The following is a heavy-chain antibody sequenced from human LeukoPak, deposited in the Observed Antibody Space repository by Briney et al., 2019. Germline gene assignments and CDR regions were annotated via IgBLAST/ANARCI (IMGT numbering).Heavy chain of an antibody. CDR3: ASGVFDWLLRYYYYMDV. Sequence: SVTVSCKASGGTFSSYAISWVRQAPGQGLEWMGGIIPIFGTANYAQKFQGRVTITTDESTSTAYMELSSLRSEDTAVYYCASGVFDWLLRYYYYMDVWGKGTTVTVSS. CDR1: GGTFSSYA. CDR2: IIPIFGTA. V-gene: IGHV1-69*05. J-gene: IGHJ6*03. D-gene: IGHD3-9*01.